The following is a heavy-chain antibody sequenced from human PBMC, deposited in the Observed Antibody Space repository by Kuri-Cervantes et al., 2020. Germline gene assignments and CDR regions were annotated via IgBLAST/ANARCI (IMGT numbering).Heavy chain of an antibody. D-gene: IGHD1-26*01. V-gene: IGHV5-51*01. CDR3: ARRRSWGETDNWFDP. CDR1: GYSLTSYW. J-gene: IGHJ5*02. CDR2: IYPGDSDT. Sequence: GESLKISCKGSGYSLTSYWIGWVRQMPGKGLEWMGIIYPGDSDTRYSPSFQGQVTISADKSISTAYLQWSSLKASDTAMYYCARRRSWGETDNWFDPWGQGTLVTVSS.